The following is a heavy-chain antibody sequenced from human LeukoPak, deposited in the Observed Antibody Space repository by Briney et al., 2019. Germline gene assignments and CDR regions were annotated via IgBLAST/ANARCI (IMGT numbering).Heavy chain of an antibody. Sequence: GGSLRLSCAASGFTFSSYAMSWVRQAPGKGLEWVSAISGSGGSTYYADSVKGRFTISRDNSKNTLYLQMNSLRAEDTAVYYCARYDSSGYYFPHYYYYGMEVWGQGTTVTVSS. V-gene: IGHV3-23*01. J-gene: IGHJ6*02. D-gene: IGHD3-22*01. CDR1: GFTFSSYA. CDR2: ISGSGGST. CDR3: ARYDSSGYYFPHYYYYGMEV.